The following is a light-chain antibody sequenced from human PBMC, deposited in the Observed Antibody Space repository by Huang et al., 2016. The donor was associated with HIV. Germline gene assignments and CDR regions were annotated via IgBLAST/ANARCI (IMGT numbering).Light chain of an antibody. CDR2: AAS. J-gene: IGKJ4*01. CDR1: RGISKS. V-gene: IGKV1-NL1*01. Sequence: DIQMTQSPSSLSASVGDRVTITCRASRGISKSLAWYQQQPGKAPKLLLYAASRLQGGVPSRFSGSGSRTDYTLTISSLQPEDSATYYCQQYYNTTLSFGGGTKVEIK. CDR3: QQYYNTTLS.